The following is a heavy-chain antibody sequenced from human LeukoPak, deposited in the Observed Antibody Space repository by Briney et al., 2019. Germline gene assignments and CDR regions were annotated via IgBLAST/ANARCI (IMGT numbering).Heavy chain of an antibody. J-gene: IGHJ3*02. CDR3: AKDLSYYDSSGYYLDAFDI. D-gene: IGHD3-22*01. Sequence: GGSLRLSCAASGFTFSSYGMHWVRQAPGKGPEWVAFIRYDGSNKYYADSVKGRFTISRDNSKNTLYLQMNSLRAEDTAVYYCAKDLSYYDSSGYYLDAFDIWGQGTMVTVSS. CDR2: IRYDGSNK. CDR1: GFTFSSYG. V-gene: IGHV3-30*02.